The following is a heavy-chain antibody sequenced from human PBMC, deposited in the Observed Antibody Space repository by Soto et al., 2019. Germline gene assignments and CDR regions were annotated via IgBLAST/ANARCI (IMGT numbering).Heavy chain of an antibody. CDR2: SSAYSGNT. D-gene: IGHD6-6*01. J-gene: IGHJ4*02. Sequence: QVQLVQSGAEVKKPGASVKVSCKASGYTFTSYGISWVRQAPGQGLEWMGWSSAYSGNTNYAEELQGRVTMTTDRTTSTAYMELRSLRSGDTAVDYCARDRPGGYYFAYSGQGTLVTVSS. V-gene: IGHV1-18*01. CDR1: GYTFTSYG. CDR3: ARDRPGGYYFAY.